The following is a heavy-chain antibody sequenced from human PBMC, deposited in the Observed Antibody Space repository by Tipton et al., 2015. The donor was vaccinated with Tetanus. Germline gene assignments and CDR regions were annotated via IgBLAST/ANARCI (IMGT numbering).Heavy chain of an antibody. Sequence: TLSLTCAVYGGSFSGYYWSWIRQPPGKGLEWIGEINHSGSTNYNPSLKSRVTISVDTSKNQFSLKLSSVTAADTAVYYCARQMEVGYSSSSGLGYWGQGTLVTVSS. CDR3: ARQMEVGYSSSSGLGY. V-gene: IGHV4-34*09. CDR1: GGSFSGYY. J-gene: IGHJ4*02. D-gene: IGHD6-6*01. CDR2: INHSGST.